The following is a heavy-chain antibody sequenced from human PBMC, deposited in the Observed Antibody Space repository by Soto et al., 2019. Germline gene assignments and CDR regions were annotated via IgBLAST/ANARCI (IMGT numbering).Heavy chain of an antibody. J-gene: IGHJ4*02. CDR1: GDSFSGYF. D-gene: IGHD1-1*01. CDR2: ITEGGTT. Sequence: PSETLSLTCAVHGDSFSGYFWTWIRQPPGKGLEWIAEITEGGTTNYSPSLKSRVSIAVDSSKRQFSLTLSSVTAADTAMYYCARGDDAMLSQNLDYWSQGSLVTVYS. CDR3: ARGDDAMLSQNLDY. V-gene: IGHV4-34*01.